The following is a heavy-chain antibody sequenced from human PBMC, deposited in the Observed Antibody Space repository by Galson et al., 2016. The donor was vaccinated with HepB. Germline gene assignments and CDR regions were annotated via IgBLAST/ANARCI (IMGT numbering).Heavy chain of an antibody. CDR2: INHRGST. V-gene: IGHV4-34*01. CDR3: ARGNPLYRGAIDF. CDR1: GGSFSGYY. J-gene: IGHJ4*02. D-gene: IGHD3-10*01. Sequence: SETLSLTCGVFGGSFSGYYWSWIRQPPGKGLKWIGEINHRGSTNYNPSLQGRLTMSVDTSNNQFSLNLISVTAADTAVYYCARGNPLYRGAIDFWGQGTLVTVSS.